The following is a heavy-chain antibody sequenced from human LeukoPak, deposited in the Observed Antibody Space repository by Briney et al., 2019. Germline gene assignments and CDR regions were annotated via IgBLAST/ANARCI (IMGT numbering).Heavy chain of an antibody. V-gene: IGHV1-69*13. CDR1: GGTFSSYA. CDR3: ARESVPLYGMDV. Sequence: SVKVSCKASGGTFSSYAISWVRQAPGQGLEWMGGIIPIFGTANYAQKFQGRVTITADESTSTAYMELSSLRSEDTVVYYCARESVPLYGMDVWGQGTTVTVSS. J-gene: IGHJ6*02. CDR2: IIPIFGTA. D-gene: IGHD4-17*01.